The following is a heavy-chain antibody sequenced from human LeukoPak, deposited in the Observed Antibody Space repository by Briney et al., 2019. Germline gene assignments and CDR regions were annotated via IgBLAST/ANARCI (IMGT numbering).Heavy chain of an antibody. V-gene: IGHV3-43*02. CDR1: GFTFDDCA. CDR2: ISGDGGST. Sequence: GGSLRLSCAASGFTFDDCAMHWVRQAPGKGLEWVSLISGDGGSTYYADSVKGRFTISRDNSKNSLYMQMNSLRTEDTALYYCAKDRNRITMVRGVIIYYYYGMDVWGQGTTVTVSS. D-gene: IGHD3-10*01. J-gene: IGHJ6*02. CDR3: AKDRNRITMVRGVIIYYYYGMDV.